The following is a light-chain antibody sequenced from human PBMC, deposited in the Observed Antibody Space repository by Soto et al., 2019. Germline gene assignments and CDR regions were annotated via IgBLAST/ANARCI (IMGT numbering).Light chain of an antibody. J-gene: IGKJ1*01. CDR3: LQHYSYPRT. Sequence: DIQMTQSPPTLSASLGDRVTITCRASQSISSWLAWYQQKPGKAPKLLIYDASSLESGVPSRFSGSASGTEFTLAISGLQPEDLATYDCLQHYSYPRTFGQGTKVDIK. CDR2: DAS. CDR1: QSISSW. V-gene: IGKV1-5*01.